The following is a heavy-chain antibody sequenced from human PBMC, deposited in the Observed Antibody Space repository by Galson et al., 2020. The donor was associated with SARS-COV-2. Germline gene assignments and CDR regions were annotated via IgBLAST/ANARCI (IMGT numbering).Heavy chain of an antibody. V-gene: IGHV3-11*01. Sequence: GGSLRLSCAASGFTFSDYYMSWLRQAPGRGLEWISYISSSGSTMYYADSVKGRFTISRDNAKNSLYLQMNSLRAEDTAVYYCARDLYYYDYSGYARLLYFDYWGQGALVTVSS. D-gene: IGHD3-22*01. CDR2: ISSSGSTM. J-gene: IGHJ4*02. CDR3: ARDLYYYDYSGYARLLYFDY. CDR1: GFTFSDYY.